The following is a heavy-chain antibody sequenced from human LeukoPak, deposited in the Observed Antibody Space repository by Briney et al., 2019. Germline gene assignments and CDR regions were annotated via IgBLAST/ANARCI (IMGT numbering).Heavy chain of an antibody. Sequence: GGSLRLSCAASGFTFSSYSMNWVRQAPGKGLEWVSYISSSSSTIYYADSVKGRVTISRDNAKKSLYMEMNSLRAEDTAVYYCARRPAEYYYYYYMDVWGKGTTVTISS. CDR1: GFTFSSYS. D-gene: IGHD6-25*01. J-gene: IGHJ6*03. CDR2: ISSSSSTI. CDR3: ARRPAEYYYYYYMDV. V-gene: IGHV3-48*01.